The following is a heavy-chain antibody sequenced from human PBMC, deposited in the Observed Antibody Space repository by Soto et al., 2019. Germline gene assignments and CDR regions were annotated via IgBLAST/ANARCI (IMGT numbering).Heavy chain of an antibody. CDR2: ISAYNGNT. J-gene: IGHJ4*02. V-gene: IGHV1-18*04. CDR1: GYTFTSYG. CDR3: ARGAIDDSSGYYYIDY. D-gene: IGHD3-22*01. Sequence: ASVKVSCKASGYTFTSYGISWVRQAPGQGLEWMGWISAYNGNTNYAQKLQGRVTMTTDTSTSTAYMELRSLRSDDTAVYYCARGAIDDSSGYYYIDYWGQGTLVTSPQ.